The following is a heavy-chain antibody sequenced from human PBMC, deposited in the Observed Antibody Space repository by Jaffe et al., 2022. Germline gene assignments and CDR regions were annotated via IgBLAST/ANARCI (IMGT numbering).Heavy chain of an antibody. J-gene: IGHJ4*02. CDR2: IYHSGST. CDR3: ARTYCSGGSCYFDY. Sequence: QLQLQESGSGLVKPSQTLSLTCAVSGGSISSGGYSWSWIRQPPGKGLEWIGYIYHSGSTYYNPSLKSRVTISVDRSKNQFSLKLSSVTAADTAVYYCARTYCSGGSCYFDYWGQGTLVTVSS. V-gene: IGHV4-30-2*01. CDR1: GGSISSGGYS. D-gene: IGHD2-15*01.